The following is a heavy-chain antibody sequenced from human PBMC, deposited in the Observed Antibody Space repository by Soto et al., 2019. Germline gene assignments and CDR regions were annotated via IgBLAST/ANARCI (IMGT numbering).Heavy chain of an antibody. Sequence: GASVKVSCKASGGTFSSYTISWVRQAPGQGLEWMGRIIPILGIANYAQKFQGRVTITADKSTSTAYMELSSLRSEDTAVYYCARLRGYSGYVDAFDIWGQGTMVTVSS. V-gene: IGHV1-69*02. CDR2: IIPILGIA. D-gene: IGHD5-12*01. J-gene: IGHJ3*02. CDR3: ARLRGYSGYVDAFDI. CDR1: GGTFSSYT.